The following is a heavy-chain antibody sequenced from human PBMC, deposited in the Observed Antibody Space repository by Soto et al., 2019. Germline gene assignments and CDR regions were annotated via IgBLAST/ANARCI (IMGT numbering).Heavy chain of an antibody. V-gene: IGHV1-8*01. D-gene: IGHD3-3*01. CDR3: ARRILLKIFGVGSMGHDYYMDG. CDR2: MNPNSGNP. CDR1: GYTVTSYD. Sequence: QVQLVQSGPEVKKPGASVKVSCKASGYTVTSYDINWVRQATGQGLEWMGRMNPNSGNPDYAGKFQGRVTMTRNTSINTAYMDLSSLTSEDTAVYYCARRILLKIFGVGSMGHDYYMDGWGKGTTVILPS. J-gene: IGHJ6*03.